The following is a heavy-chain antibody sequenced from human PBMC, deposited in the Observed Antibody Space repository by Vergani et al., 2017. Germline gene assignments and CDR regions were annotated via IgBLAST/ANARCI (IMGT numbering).Heavy chain of an antibody. CDR2: IYHSGRT. CDR3: ARLRDDSGSYYNAYFDY. Sequence: QVQLQESGPGLVKPSETLSLTCAVSGYSISSGYYWGWIRQPPGKGRECIGSIYHSGRTYYNPSLMSRVTISVDTSKNQFSLKLSSVTAADTDVYYCARLRDDSGSYYNAYFDYWGQGTLVTVSS. V-gene: IGHV4-38-2*01. D-gene: IGHD3-10*01. CDR1: GYSISSGYY. J-gene: IGHJ4*02.